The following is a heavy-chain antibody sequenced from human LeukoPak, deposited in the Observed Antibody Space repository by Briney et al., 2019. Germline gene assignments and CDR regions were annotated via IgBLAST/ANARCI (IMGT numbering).Heavy chain of an antibody. CDR1: GFTFSSYA. Sequence: GGSLRLSCAASGFTFSSYAMSWVRQAPGKGLEWVSSIGSSSSYIYYADSVKGRFTISRDNAKNSLYLQMNSLRAEDTAVYYCARGGAAAGIPFDYWGQGTLVTVSS. D-gene: IGHD6-13*01. CDR2: IGSSSSYI. CDR3: ARGGAAAGIPFDY. V-gene: IGHV3-21*01. J-gene: IGHJ4*02.